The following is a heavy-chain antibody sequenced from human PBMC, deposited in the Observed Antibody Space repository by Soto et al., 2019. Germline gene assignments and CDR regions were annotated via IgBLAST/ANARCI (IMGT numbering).Heavy chain of an antibody. V-gene: IGHV3-23*01. CDR3: AKTPRQWLVYVDY. D-gene: IGHD6-19*01. Sequence: EVQLLESGGGLVQPGGSLRLSCVASGFTFSNYAMSWVRQAPGKGLEWVSGISGSGGTTYYADSVKGRFTVSRDNSKDTLNLQMNSLRAEDTAIYDCAKTPRQWLVYVDYWGQGTLVTVSS. CDR1: GFTFSNYA. CDR2: ISGSGGTT. J-gene: IGHJ4*02.